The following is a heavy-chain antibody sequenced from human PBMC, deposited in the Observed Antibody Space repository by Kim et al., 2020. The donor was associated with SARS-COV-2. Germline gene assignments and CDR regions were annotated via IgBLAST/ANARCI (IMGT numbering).Heavy chain of an antibody. CDR3: ARQRILDY. Sequence: SETLSLTCTVSGGSVSSGSYYWSWIRQPPGKGLEWIEYIYYSGTTNYNPSLKSRVTISVDTSKNQFSLKLSSVTAADTAVYYCARQRILDYWGQGTLVTV. CDR2: IYYSGTT. D-gene: IGHD3-9*01. V-gene: IGHV4-61*01. CDR1: GGSVSSGSYY. J-gene: IGHJ4*02.